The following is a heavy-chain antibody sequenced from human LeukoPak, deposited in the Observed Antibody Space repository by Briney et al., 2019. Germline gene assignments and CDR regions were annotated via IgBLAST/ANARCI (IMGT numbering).Heavy chain of an antibody. CDR1: GFTFSSYA. CDR2: VSDSGGHS. Sequence: GGSLRLSCTASGFTFSSYAMSWVRQAPGKGLEWVSAVSDSGGHSYYADSVKGRFTISRDNSKNTLYLQMNSLRAEDTAVYFCTRQSENYSLDYWGQGTLVTVSS. CDR3: TRQSENYSLDY. D-gene: IGHD2-21*01. V-gene: IGHV3-23*01. J-gene: IGHJ4*02.